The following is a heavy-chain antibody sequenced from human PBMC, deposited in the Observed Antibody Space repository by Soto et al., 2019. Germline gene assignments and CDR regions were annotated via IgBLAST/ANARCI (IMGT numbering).Heavy chain of an antibody. V-gene: IGHV4-31*03. CDR1: GGSISSGGYY. CDR3: ARAWVVRGVIIPNWFDP. Sequence: SETLSLTCTVSGGSISSGGYYWSWIRQHPGKGLEWIGYIYYSGSTYYNPSLKSRVNISVETSKNQFSLKLSSVTAADTSVYYCARAWVVRGVIIPNWFDPWGQGTLVTVS. D-gene: IGHD3-10*01. CDR2: IYYSGST. J-gene: IGHJ5*02.